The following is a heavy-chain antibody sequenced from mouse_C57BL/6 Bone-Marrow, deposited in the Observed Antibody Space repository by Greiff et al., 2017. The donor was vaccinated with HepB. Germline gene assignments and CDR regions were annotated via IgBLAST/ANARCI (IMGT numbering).Heavy chain of an antibody. CDR1: GYTFTSYW. V-gene: IGHV1-59*01. CDR2: IDPSDSYT. D-gene: IGHD2-1*01. J-gene: IGHJ4*01. CDR3: ARCGDGNYVPYAMDY. Sequence: QVQLQQPGAELVRPGTSVKLSCKASGYTFTSYWMHWVKQRPGQGLEWIGVIDPSDSYTNYNQKFKGKATLTVDTSSSTAYMQLSSLTSEDSAVYYCARCGDGNYVPYAMDYWGQGTSVTVSS.